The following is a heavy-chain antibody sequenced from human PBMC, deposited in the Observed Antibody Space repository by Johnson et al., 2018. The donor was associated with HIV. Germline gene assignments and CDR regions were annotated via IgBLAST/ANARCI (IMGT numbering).Heavy chain of an antibody. D-gene: IGHD2-8*01. CDR1: GFIFRTNG. Sequence: QMQLVESGGGVVQPGGSLRLSCAASGFIFRTNGMHWVRQAPGKGLEWVSFIQYDGSDKSYADSVEGRFTISRDNSKNTLYLQMHNLRTEYTGLYYCAKDGGKWSYSFDVWGQGTMVSVSS. V-gene: IGHV3-30*02. CDR2: IQYDGSDK. CDR3: AKDGGKWSYSFDV. J-gene: IGHJ3*01.